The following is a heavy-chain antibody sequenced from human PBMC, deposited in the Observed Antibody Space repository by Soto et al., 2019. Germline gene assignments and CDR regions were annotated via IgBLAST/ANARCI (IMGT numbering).Heavy chain of an antibody. Sequence: GSLRLSCAASGFTFSSYAMHWVRQAPGKGLEWVAVISYDGSNKYYADSVKGRFTISRDNSKNTLYLQMNSLRAEDTAVYYCARGKRIYDAFDIWGQGTMVTVSS. CDR1: GFTFSSYA. V-gene: IGHV3-30-3*01. J-gene: IGHJ3*02. CDR2: ISYDGSNK. CDR3: ARGKRIYDAFDI.